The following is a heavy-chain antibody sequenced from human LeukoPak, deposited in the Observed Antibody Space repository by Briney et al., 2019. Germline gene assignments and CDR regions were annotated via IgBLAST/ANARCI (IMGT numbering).Heavy chain of an antibody. V-gene: IGHV4-39*01. CDR1: GGSISSSSYY. CDR2: IYYSGST. CDR3: ASPSVTNYYYYYMDV. J-gene: IGHJ6*03. Sequence: SETLSLTCTVSGGSISSSSYYWGWIRQPPGKGLEWIGSIYYSGSTYYNPSLKSRVTISVDTSKNQFSLKLSSVTAADTAVYYCASPSVTNYYYYYMDVWGKGTTVTVSS. D-gene: IGHD4-11*01.